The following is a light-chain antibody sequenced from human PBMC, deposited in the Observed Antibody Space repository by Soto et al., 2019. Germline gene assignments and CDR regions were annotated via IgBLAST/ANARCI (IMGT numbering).Light chain of an antibody. CDR2: DIS. J-gene: IGLJ2*01. Sequence: QSALTQPASVSGSPGQSITISCTGTISDVDGYNYVSWYQQHPGKAPKLMIYDISNRPSGVSNRFSGSKSGDTASLTISGLQAEDEADYYCSSYTSSDTLVVFGGGTKLTVL. CDR3: SSYTSSDTLVV. CDR1: ISDVDGYNY. V-gene: IGLV2-14*01.